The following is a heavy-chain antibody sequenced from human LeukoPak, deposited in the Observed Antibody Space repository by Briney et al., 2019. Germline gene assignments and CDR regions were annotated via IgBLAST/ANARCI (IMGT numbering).Heavy chain of an antibody. Sequence: GSLRLSCAASGFTFSSYGMHWIRQPPGKGLEWIGTIYYSGSTYYNPSLKSRVTISVDTSKNQFSLKLSSVTAADTAVYYCARPVPSRLGWFDPWGQGTLVTVSS. CDR1: GFTFSSYG. V-gene: IGHV4-39*01. CDR2: IYYSGST. J-gene: IGHJ5*02. D-gene: IGHD1-1*01. CDR3: ARPVPSRLGWFDP.